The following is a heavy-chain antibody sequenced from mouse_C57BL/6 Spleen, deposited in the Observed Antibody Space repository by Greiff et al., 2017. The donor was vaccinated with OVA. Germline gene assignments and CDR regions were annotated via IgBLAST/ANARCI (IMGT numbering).Heavy chain of an antibody. J-gene: IGHJ4*01. CDR1: GYTFTSYW. Sequence: QVQLQQPGAELVRPGSSVKLSCKASGYTFTSYWMDWVKQRPGQGLEWIGNIYPSDSETHYNQKFKDKATLTVDKSSSTAYMQLSSLTSEDSAVYYCARENYSNYGYAMDYWGQGTSVTVSS. CDR2: IYPSDSET. D-gene: IGHD2-5*01. CDR3: ARENYSNYGYAMDY. V-gene: IGHV1-61*01.